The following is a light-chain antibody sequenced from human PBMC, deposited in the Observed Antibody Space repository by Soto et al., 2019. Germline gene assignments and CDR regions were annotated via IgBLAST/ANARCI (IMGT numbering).Light chain of an antibody. V-gene: IGKV1-5*03. CDR2: KAS. CDR1: QSSSSW. Sequence: DIQMTQSPSTLSASVGDRVTITCRASQSSSSWLAWYQQKPGKAPKLLIYKASSLESGVPSRFSGSGSGTEFTLTISSLQPDDFATYYCQQYNSYSLTFGQGTKV. J-gene: IGKJ1*01. CDR3: QQYNSYSLT.